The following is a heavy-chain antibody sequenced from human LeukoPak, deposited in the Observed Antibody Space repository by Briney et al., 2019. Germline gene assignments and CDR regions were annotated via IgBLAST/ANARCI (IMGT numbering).Heavy chain of an antibody. CDR1: GYSISSGYY. V-gene: IGHV4-38-2*02. CDR3: ARGVIAVAGTPPYFDY. Sequence: SETLSLTCTVSGYSISSGYYWGWIRQPPGKGLEWIGSIYHSGSTYYNPSLKSRVTISVDTSKNQFSLKLSSVTAADTAVYYCARGVIAVAGTPPYFDYWGQGTLATVSS. CDR2: IYHSGST. J-gene: IGHJ4*02. D-gene: IGHD6-19*01.